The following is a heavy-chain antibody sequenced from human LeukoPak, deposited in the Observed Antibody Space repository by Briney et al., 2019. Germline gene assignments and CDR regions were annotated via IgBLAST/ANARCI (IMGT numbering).Heavy chain of an antibody. CDR2: INWNGGST. CDR3: ARGYSYGRNWYFDL. V-gene: IGHV3-20*04. D-gene: IGHD5-18*01. CDR1: GFTFDDYD. J-gene: IGHJ2*01. Sequence: GGSLRLSCAASGFTFDDYDMSWVRQAPGKGLEWVSGINWNGGSTRYADSVKGRFTISRDNAKSSLYLQMTSLRAEDTALYYCARGYSYGRNWYFDLWGRGTLVTVSS.